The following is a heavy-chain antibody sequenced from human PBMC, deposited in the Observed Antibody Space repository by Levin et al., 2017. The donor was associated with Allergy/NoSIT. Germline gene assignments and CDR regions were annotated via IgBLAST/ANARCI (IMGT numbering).Heavy chain of an antibody. CDR1: GYSFSGYY. J-gene: IGHJ4*02. V-gene: IGHV1-2*02. Sequence: ASVKVSCKASGYSFSGYYVHWVRQAPGQGLEWMGWMNPNSGGTKYAENFQGRVTMTRDTSISTAYMELTRLRSNDTAVYYCARAAGSYRGNFYYWGQGTLVTVSS. D-gene: IGHD1-26*01. CDR3: ARAAGSYRGNFYY. CDR2: MNPNSGGT.